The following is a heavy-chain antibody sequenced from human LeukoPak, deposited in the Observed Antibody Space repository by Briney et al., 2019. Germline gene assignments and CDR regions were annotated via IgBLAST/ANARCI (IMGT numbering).Heavy chain of an antibody. CDR2: INTNTGNP. CDR3: ARDRYCSSTSCWGDYYYGMDV. V-gene: IGHV7-4-1*02. CDR1: GYTFTSYA. Sequence: ASVKVSCKASGYTFTSYAMNCVRQAPGQGLEWMGWINTNTGNPTYAQGFTGRFVFSLDTSVSTAYLQISSLKAEDTAVYYCARDRYCSSTSCWGDYYYGMDVWGQGTTVTVSS. J-gene: IGHJ6*02. D-gene: IGHD2-2*01.